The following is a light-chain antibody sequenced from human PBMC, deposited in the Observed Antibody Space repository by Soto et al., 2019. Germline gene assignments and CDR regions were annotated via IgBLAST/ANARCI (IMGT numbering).Light chain of an antibody. V-gene: IGKV1-9*01. CDR3: QQLKTYPPT. CDR1: QGISSY. CDR2: AAS. J-gene: IGKJ1*01. Sequence: IKLTQSPSSLSASVGARVTVTCRASQGISSYLAWYQQKPGKAPKLLIYAASTLQSGVPSRFSGSGSATDFTLTIGGLQPEDFATYYCQQLKTYPPTFGQGTKVQIK.